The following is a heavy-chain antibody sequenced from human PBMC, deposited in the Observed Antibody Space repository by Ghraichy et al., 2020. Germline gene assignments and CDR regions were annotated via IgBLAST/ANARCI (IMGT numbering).Heavy chain of an antibody. D-gene: IGHD3-3*01. CDR1: GFTFSSYA. J-gene: IGHJ4*02. CDR3: ALDLEWLLTYY. Sequence: GGSLRLSCAASGFTFSSYAMSWVRQAPGKGLEWVSAISGSGGSTYYADSVKGRFTISRDNSKNTLYLQMNSLRAEDTAVYYCALDLEWLLTYYWGQGTLVTVSS. CDR2: ISGSGGST. V-gene: IGHV3-23*01.